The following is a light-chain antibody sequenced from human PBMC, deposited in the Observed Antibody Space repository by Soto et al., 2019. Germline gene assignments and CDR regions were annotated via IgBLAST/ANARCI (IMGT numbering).Light chain of an antibody. CDR2: GAS. Sequence: EIVLTQSPGTLSLSPGERATLSCRASQSVSSSYLAWYQQKPGQAPRLLIYGASSRATGIPDRFSVSGSGTDFTLTISRLEPEDFAVYYCQQYGSSPPTTFGQGTKVDIK. J-gene: IGKJ1*01. CDR3: QQYGSSPPTT. V-gene: IGKV3-20*01. CDR1: QSVSSSY.